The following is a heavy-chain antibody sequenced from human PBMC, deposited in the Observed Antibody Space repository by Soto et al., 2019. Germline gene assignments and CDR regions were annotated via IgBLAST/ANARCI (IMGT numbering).Heavy chain of an antibody. CDR3: ARQSGMDV. CDR1: GYNFAGYW. D-gene: IGHD5-12*01. J-gene: IGHJ6*02. CDR2: IFPGDSDT. Sequence: GESLKISCKTSGYNFAGYWIGWVRQMPGKGLEWLGIIFPGDSDTKYSPSFQGQVIISADKSIRTAYLQWSSLRASDTAIYYCARQSGMDVWGQGTTVTVPS. V-gene: IGHV5-51*01.